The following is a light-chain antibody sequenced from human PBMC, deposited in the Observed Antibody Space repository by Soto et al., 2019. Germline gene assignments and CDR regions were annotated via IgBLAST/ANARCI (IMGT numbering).Light chain of an antibody. J-gene: IGKJ1*01. CDR2: KAS. V-gene: IGKV1-5*03. Sequence: DIQLTQSPSTLSASVGDRVTITCRASQSISSWLAWYQQKPGXXPXXLIYKASSLESGVPSRFSGSGSGTEFTLTISSLQPDDFATYDCQQYNSYWTFGQGTKVDIK. CDR3: QQYNSYWT. CDR1: QSISSW.